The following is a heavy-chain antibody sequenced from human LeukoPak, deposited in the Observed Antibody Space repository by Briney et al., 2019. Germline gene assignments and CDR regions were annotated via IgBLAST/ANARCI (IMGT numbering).Heavy chain of an antibody. V-gene: IGHV3-48*03. J-gene: IGHJ3*02. Sequence: GGSLRLSCAASGFTFSSYEMNWVRQAPGKGLEWVSYISSSGSTIYYADSVKGRFTISRDNAKNSLYLQMNSLRAEDTAVYYCARVGLWFGELLESWAFDIWGQGTMVTVSS. CDR3: ARVGLWFGELLESWAFDI. D-gene: IGHD3-10*01. CDR2: ISSSGSTI. CDR1: GFTFSSYE.